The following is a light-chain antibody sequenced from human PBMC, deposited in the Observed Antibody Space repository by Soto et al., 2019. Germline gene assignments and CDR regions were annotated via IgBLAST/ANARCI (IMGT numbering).Light chain of an antibody. Sequence: EIVLTQSPGTLSLSPGERATLYCRASQNGSSIYLGWYQQKPGQAPRLLIYGASSRATGIPDRFSGSESGTVFTITISRLQPEDYSVYYCQQYGSLPFSFGGGTKVEIK. V-gene: IGKV3-20*01. CDR3: QQYGSLPFS. J-gene: IGKJ4*01. CDR2: GAS. CDR1: QNGSSIY.